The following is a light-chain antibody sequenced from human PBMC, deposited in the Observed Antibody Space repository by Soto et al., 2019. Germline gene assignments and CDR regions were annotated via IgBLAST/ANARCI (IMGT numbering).Light chain of an antibody. CDR1: SSDVGGYNY. CDR3: SSYTSSSTLGL. J-gene: IGLJ1*01. CDR2: EVS. Sequence: QSALTQPASVSGSPGQSITISCTGTSSDVGGYNYVSWYQQHPGKAPKLMIYEVSNRPSGLSNRFSGSNSGNTASLTISGLQADDEADYYCSSYTSSSTLGLFGTGTKVTVL. V-gene: IGLV2-14*01.